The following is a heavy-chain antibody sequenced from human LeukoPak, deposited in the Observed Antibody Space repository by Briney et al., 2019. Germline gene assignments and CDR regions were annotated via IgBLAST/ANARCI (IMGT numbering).Heavy chain of an antibody. V-gene: IGHV4-30-4*08. J-gene: IGHJ5*02. CDR3: ATECTVTTVGGSFDWFDP. Sequence: SQTLSLTCTVSGGSISSGDYYWSWIRQPPGKGLEWIGYIYSSGSTYYNPSLKSRVTISVDTSKNQFSLKLSSVTAADTAVNDCATECTVTTVGGSFDWFDPWGQGTLVTVSS. CDR2: IYSSGST. CDR1: GGSISSGDYY. D-gene: IGHD4-17*01.